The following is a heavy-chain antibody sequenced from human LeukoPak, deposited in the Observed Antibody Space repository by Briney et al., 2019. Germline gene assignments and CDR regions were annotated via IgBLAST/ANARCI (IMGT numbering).Heavy chain of an antibody. CDR1: GYTFTSYG. CDR2: ISGYNSNP. V-gene: IGHV1-18*01. D-gene: IGHD2-2*01. J-gene: IGHJ4*02. CDR3: ARVRYQLLEYFDY. Sequence: ASVKVSCKASGYTFTSYGISWVRQAPGQGLEWMGWISGYNSNPKYAQEFQGRVTMTTDTSTSTAYMELRGLTSDDTAVYYCARVRYQLLEYFDYWGQGTLVTVSS.